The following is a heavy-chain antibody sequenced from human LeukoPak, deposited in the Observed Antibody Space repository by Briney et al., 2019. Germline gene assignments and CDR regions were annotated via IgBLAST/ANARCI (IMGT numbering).Heavy chain of an antibody. V-gene: IGHV1-2*02. CDR3: ARXAXAGXXLXGX. J-gene: IGHJ4*01. D-gene: IGHD6-19*01. CDR1: GYTFTGYY. Sequence: ASVKVSCKASGYTFTGYYMHWVRQAPGHGHEWMGWINPNSGGTNYAQKLQGRVTMTRDTSINTDYMQLSRLRSDATAAVYFARXAXAGXXLXGXWG. CDR2: INPNSGGT.